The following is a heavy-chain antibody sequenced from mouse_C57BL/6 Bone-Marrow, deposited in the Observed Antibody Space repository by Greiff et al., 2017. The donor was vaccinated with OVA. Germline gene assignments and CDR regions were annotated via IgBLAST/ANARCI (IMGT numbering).Heavy chain of an antibody. CDR3: ATGITTVVADFDY. Sequence: VQLKQSGPELVKPGASVKISCKASGYSFTDYNMNWVKQSNGKSLEWIGVINPNYGTTSYNQKFKGKATLTVAQSSSTAYMQPNSLTSEDSAVYYWATGITTVVADFDYWGQGTTLTVSS. CDR2: INPNYGTT. V-gene: IGHV1-39*01. CDR1: GYSFTDYN. D-gene: IGHD1-1*01. J-gene: IGHJ2*01.